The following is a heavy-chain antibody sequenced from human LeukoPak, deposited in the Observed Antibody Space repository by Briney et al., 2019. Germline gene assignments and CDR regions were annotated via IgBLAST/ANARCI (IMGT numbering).Heavy chain of an antibody. Sequence: SVKVSCKASGGTFSSYAISWVRQAPGQGLEWMGGIIPIFGTANYAQKFQGRVTITADKSTSTAYMELSSLRSEDTAVYYCARDLKYYYDSSGYFLNDAFDIWGQGTMVTVSS. J-gene: IGHJ3*02. D-gene: IGHD3-22*01. CDR3: ARDLKYYYDSSGYFLNDAFDI. CDR2: IIPIFGTA. CDR1: GGTFSSYA. V-gene: IGHV1-69*06.